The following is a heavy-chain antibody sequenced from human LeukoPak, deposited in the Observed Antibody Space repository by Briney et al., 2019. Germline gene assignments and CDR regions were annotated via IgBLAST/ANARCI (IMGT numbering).Heavy chain of an antibody. CDR2: ISGSGGST. V-gene: IGHV3-23*01. J-gene: IGHJ5*02. CDR1: RLTYSSYA. CDR3: AKQYDYGDYGEFDP. D-gene: IGHD4-17*01. Sequence: VRPLRLFGAASRLTYSSYAMRWARQAKGKGLGWVSAISGSGGSTYYADSVKGRFTISRDNSKNTLYLQMNSLRAEDTAVYYCAKQYDYGDYGEFDPWGQGTLVTVSS.